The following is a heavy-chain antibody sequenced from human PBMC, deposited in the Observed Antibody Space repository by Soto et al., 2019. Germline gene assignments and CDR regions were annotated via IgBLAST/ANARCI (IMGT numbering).Heavy chain of an antibody. CDR2: INPSGGST. V-gene: IGHV1-46*01. J-gene: IGHJ4*02. CDR1: GYTFTSYY. CDR3: AREKSGYYDY. Sequence: ASVKVSCKASGYTFTSYYMHWVRQAPGQGLEWMGIINPSGGSTSYAQKFQGRVTMTRNTSISTAYMELSSLRSEDTAVYYCAREKSGYYDYWAREPWSPSPQ. D-gene: IGHD3-3*01.